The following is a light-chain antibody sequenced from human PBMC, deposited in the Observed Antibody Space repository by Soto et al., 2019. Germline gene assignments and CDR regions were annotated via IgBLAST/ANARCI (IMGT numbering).Light chain of an antibody. V-gene: IGLV2-14*01. CDR2: EVS. J-gene: IGLJ2*01. CDR3: TSYTTSRTLL. CDR1: SSDVGGYNS. Sequence: QSALTQPASVSGSPEQSITISCTGSSSDVGGYNSVSWYQHYPGKAPKLMIYEVSNRPPGVSNRFSGSKSGNTASLTISGLQAEDEGDYYCTSYTTSRTLLFGGGTKLTVL.